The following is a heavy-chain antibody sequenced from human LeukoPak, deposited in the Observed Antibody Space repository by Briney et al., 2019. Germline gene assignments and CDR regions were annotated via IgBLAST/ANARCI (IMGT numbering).Heavy chain of an antibody. D-gene: IGHD3-3*01. CDR3: AKDQPGFWSGYFDY. CDR2: IKQDGSEK. V-gene: IGHV3-7*03. J-gene: IGHJ4*02. Sequence: GGSLRLSCAASGFTFSSYWMSWVRQAPGKGLEWVANIKQDGSEKYYVDSVKGRFTISRDNAKNSLYLQMNSLRAEDTAVYYCAKDQPGFWSGYFDYWGQGTLVTVSS. CDR1: GFTFSSYW.